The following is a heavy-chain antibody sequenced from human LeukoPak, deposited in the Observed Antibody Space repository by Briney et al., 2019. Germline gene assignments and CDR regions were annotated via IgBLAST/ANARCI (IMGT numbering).Heavy chain of an antibody. V-gene: IGHV4-38-2*02. D-gene: IGHD5-24*01. J-gene: IGHJ3*02. CDR2: VCYSESI. CDR3: TSAKSTRGMGPFDI. CDR1: AYSINTDYY. Sequence: SETLSLTCTVSAYSINTDYYWGWIRQPPGKGLEWIGSVCYSESIYYNPSLKRRVIISVDTSKNPLSLKVNSVTAAETAVYYCTSAKSTRGMGPFDIWGQGTMVTVSS.